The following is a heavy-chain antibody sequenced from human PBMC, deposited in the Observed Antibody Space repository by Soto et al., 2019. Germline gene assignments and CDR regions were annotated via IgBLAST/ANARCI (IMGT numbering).Heavy chain of an antibody. CDR1: GFTFDDYT. CDR2: ISWDGGST. V-gene: IGHV3-43*01. Sequence: PGGSLRLSCAASGFTFDDYTMHWVRQAPGKGLEWVSLISWDGGSTYYADSVKGRFTISRDNSKNSLYLQMNSLGTEDTALYYCAKDVHSSSWYHYYYGMDVWGQGTTVTVSS. J-gene: IGHJ6*01. D-gene: IGHD6-13*01. CDR3: AKDVHSSSWYHYYYGMDV.